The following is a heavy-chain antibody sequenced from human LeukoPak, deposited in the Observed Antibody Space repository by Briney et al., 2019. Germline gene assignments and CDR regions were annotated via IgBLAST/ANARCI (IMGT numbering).Heavy chain of an antibody. CDR3: ARHLGIMITFGGVIVMGYFDY. CDR2: IYYSGST. V-gene: IGHV4-39*01. J-gene: IGHJ4*02. D-gene: IGHD3-16*02. Sequence: PSETLSLTCTVSGGSISSSSYYWGWIRQPPGKGLEWIGSIYYSGSTYYNPSLKSRVTISVDTSKNQFSLKLSSVTAADTAVYYCARHLGIMITFGGVIVMGYFDYWGQGTLVTVSS. CDR1: GGSISSSSYY.